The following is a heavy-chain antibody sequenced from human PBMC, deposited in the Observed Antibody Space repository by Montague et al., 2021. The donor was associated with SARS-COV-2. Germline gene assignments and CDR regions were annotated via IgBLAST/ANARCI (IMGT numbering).Heavy chain of an antibody. V-gene: IGHV2-70*11. CDR1: GFSLSTSGMC. CDR2: IDWDDGK. J-gene: IGHJ6*02. D-gene: IGHD3-9*01. CDR3: ARRTYDILTGYGYGMDV. Sequence: PALVKPTQTLTLTCTFSGFSLSTSGMCVSWIRQPPGKALEWLARIDWDDGKYYSTSLKTRLTISKDTSKNQVVLTMTNMDPVDTATYYCARRTYDILTGYGYGMDVWGQGTTVTVSS.